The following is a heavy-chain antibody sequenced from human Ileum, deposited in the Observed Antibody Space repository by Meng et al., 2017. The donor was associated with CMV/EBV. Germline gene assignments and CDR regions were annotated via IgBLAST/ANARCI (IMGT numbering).Heavy chain of an antibody. Sequence: GGSLRLSCAVSGFTSDSDIIVWVRQAPGRGLEWVASMRLDQYNKYYVDSVKGRFTISRDSSKSTVYLQMSSLRAEDTAVYFCGKSRHNIGFLQYCLDYWGQGTVVTVSS. CDR2: MRLDQYNK. CDR3: GKSRHNIGFLQYCLDY. V-gene: IGHV3-30*02. CDR1: GFTSDSDI. J-gene: IGHJ4*02. D-gene: IGHD5-24*01.